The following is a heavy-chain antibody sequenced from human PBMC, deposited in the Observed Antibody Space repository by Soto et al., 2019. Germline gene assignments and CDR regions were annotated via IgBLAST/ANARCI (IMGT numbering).Heavy chain of an antibody. J-gene: IGHJ4*02. V-gene: IGHV3-23*01. D-gene: IGHD2-15*01. CDR2: ISGSGGST. CDR3: ARDESGGYCSGGSFYGVY. CDR1: GFTFSSYA. Sequence: HPGGSLRLSCAASGFTFSSYAMSWVRQAPGKGLEWVSAISGSGGSTYYADSVKGRFTISRDNAKNSLYLQMNSLRAEDTAVYYCARDESGGYCSGGSFYGVYWGQGTLVTVSS.